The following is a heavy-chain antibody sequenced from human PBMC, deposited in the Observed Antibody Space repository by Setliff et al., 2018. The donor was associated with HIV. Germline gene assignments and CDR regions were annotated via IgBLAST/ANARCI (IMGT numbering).Heavy chain of an antibody. CDR2: IYYSGAT. J-gene: IGHJ4*02. CDR3: ARLGYVSGGFYKTPEPYYFDY. D-gene: IGHD3-10*01. CDR1: GGSMSSSSYY. Sequence: SETLSLTCTVSGGSMSSSSYYWGWIRQTPDKGLEWIGIIYYSGATYYNPSLTSRVTISVDTSRNQFSLKLRSVTAADTAAYYCARLGYVSGGFYKTPEPYYFDYWGQGALVTVSS. V-gene: IGHV4-39*01.